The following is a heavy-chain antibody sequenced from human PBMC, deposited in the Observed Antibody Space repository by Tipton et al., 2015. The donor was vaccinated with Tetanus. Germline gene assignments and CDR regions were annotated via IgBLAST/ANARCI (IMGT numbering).Heavy chain of an antibody. V-gene: IGHV4-34*01. Sequence: GLVKPSKTLSLTCSVSGGSFSGYLWSWVRQPSGKGLEWIGEINHSGTTNYNPSLKSRVTISVDTSKNQFSLKLRSVTAADTAVYYCARDLGTSGFHWGQGTLVTVSS. CDR1: GGSFSGYL. J-gene: IGHJ4*02. D-gene: IGHD1-7*01. CDR2: INHSGTT. CDR3: ARDLGTSGFH.